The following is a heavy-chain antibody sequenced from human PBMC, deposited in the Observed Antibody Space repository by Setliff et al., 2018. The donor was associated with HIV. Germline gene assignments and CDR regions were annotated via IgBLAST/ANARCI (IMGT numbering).Heavy chain of an antibody. V-gene: IGHV4-59*01. CDR1: GGSTSSYY. CDR3: AREREGYYDSSGYYYGAFDI. Sequence: SETLSLTCTVSGGSTSSYYWSWIRQPPGKGLEWIGYIYYSGSTNYNPSLKSRVTISVDTSKNQFSLKLSAVTAADTAVYYCAREREGYYDSSGYYYGAFDIWGQGTMVTVSS. J-gene: IGHJ3*02. CDR2: IYYSGST. D-gene: IGHD3-22*01.